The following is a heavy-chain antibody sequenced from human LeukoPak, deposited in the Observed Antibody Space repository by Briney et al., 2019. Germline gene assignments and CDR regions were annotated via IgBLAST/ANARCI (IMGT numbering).Heavy chain of an antibody. CDR3: ARETAWYFSLSDP. V-gene: IGHV1-2*02. CDR1: GYTFTGYY. J-gene: IGHJ5*02. CDR2: INPNSGGT. Sequence: GASVKVSCKASGYTFTGYYMHWVRQAPGQGLEWMGWINPNSGGTNYAQKFQGRVTMTRDTSISTAYMELSRLRSDDTAVYYCARETAWYFSLSDPWGEGSLVTASS. D-gene: IGHD3-3*01.